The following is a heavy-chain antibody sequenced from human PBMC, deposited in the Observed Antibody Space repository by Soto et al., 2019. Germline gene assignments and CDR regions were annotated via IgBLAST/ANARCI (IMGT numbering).Heavy chain of an antibody. CDR3: ARESGDSPRNWFDP. V-gene: IGHV3-74*01. Sequence: PGGSLRLSCAASGFNFSNLLMHWVRQRQAEGLVWVSRITSGGKSKAYAESVKGRFTISRDNAKNTLYMQMTVLKGEDTAVYYCARESGDSPRNWFDPWGQGTMITV. CDR1: GFNFSNLL. D-gene: IGHD2-21*01. J-gene: IGHJ5*02. CDR2: ITSGGKSK.